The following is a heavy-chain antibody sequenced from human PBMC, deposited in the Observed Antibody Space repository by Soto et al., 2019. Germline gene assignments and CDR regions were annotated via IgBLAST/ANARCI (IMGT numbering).Heavy chain of an antibody. Sequence: QVQLQESGPGLVKPSETLSLTCTVSGGSISSYYWSWIRQPPGKGLEWIGYIYYSGITNYNPSLKSRVTLSXDXSKNQFSLKLSSVTAADTAVYYCARYKSNYYYGMDVWGQGTTVTVSS. J-gene: IGHJ6*02. CDR3: ARYKSNYYYGMDV. CDR2: IYYSGIT. D-gene: IGHD1-20*01. V-gene: IGHV4-59*01. CDR1: GGSISSYY.